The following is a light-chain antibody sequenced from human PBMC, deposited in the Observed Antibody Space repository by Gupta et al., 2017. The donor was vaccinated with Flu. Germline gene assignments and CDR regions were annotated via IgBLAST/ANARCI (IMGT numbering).Light chain of an antibody. J-gene: IGKJ2*01. CDR2: VAS. V-gene: IGKV2-30*01. CDR1: QILVYKNRTTQ. CDR3: KRAKQPWA. Sequence: TLRQPAITSSMTKQILVYKNRTTQQNWLQQRPGQSPRRIIYVASKRDSGDADRFSRSGGGTDFTQKSRVGEEEDGGVYYMKRAKQPWAFGQGTRVEI.